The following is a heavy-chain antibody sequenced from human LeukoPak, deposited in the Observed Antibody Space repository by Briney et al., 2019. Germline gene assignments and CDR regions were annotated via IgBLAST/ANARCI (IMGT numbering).Heavy chain of an antibody. CDR2: IWYDGSNK. V-gene: IGHV3-33*01. J-gene: IGHJ5*02. Sequence: PGGSLRLSCAASGFTFSSYGMHWVRQAPGKGLEWVAVIWYDGSNKYYADSVKGRFTISRDSSKNTLYLQMNSLRAEDTAVYYCARDHSAAAVPEDWFDPWGQGTLVTVSS. CDR3: ARDHSAAAVPEDWFDP. D-gene: IGHD6-13*01. CDR1: GFTFSSYG.